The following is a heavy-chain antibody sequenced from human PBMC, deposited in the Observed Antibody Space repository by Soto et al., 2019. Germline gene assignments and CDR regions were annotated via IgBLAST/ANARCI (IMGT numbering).Heavy chain of an antibody. Sequence: PSETLSLTCTVSGGSISSYYWSWIRQPPGKGLEWIGYIYYSGSTNYNPSLKSRVTISVDTSKNQFSLKLSSVTAADTAVYYCANALFDDYGDRYYLDFWGQGTLVTVSS. CDR2: IYYSGST. D-gene: IGHD4-17*01. J-gene: IGHJ4*02. CDR3: ANALFDDYGDRYYLDF. CDR1: GGSISSYY. V-gene: IGHV4-59*01.